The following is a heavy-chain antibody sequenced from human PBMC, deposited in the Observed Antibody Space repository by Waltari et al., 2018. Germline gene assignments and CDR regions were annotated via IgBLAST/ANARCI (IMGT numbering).Heavy chain of an antibody. Sequence: QLQLQESGPGLVKPSETLSLTCTVPGGSISSSSYYWGWIRQPPGKGLEWIGSISYSGSTYYNPSLKSRVTISVDTSKNQFSLKLSSVTAADTAVYYCARPQSGWYFDLWGRGTLVTVSS. CDR1: GGSISSSSYY. J-gene: IGHJ2*01. CDR2: ISYSGST. CDR3: ARPQSGWYFDL. D-gene: IGHD3-3*01. V-gene: IGHV4-39*07.